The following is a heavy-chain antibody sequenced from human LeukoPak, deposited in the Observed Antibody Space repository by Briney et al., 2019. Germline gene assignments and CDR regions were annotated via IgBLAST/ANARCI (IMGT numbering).Heavy chain of an antibody. CDR1: DGSFSDYY. CDR2: INHSGST. CDR3: ARPTRPFYYYGMDV. J-gene: IGHJ6*02. V-gene: IGHV4-34*01. Sequence: SETLSLTCADYDGSFSDYYWSWIRQPPGKGLEWIGEINHSGSTNYSPSLKSRVTISVDTSKNQFSLKLSSVTAADTAVYYCARPTRPFYYYGMDVWGQGTTVIVSS. D-gene: IGHD6-25*01.